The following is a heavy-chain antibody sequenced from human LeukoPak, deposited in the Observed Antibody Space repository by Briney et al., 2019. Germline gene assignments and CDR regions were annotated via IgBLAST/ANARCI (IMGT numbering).Heavy chain of an antibody. CDR3: ARGSSEEDYFDY. CDR2: ISSSSSYI. D-gene: IGHD3-10*01. CDR1: GFTFSSYS. Sequence: PGGSLRLSCAASGFTFSSYSMNWVRQAPGKGLEWVSSISSSSSYIYYADSVKGRFTISRDNAKNSLYLQMNSLRAEDTAVYYCARGSSEEDYFDYWGQGTLVTVSS. J-gene: IGHJ4*02. V-gene: IGHV3-21*01.